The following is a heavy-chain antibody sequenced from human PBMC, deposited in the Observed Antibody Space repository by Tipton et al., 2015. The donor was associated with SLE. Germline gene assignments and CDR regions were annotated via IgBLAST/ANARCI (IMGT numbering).Heavy chain of an antibody. CDR2: YDPEDGET. D-gene: IGHD3-22*01. Sequence: QLVQSGAEVKKPGASVKVSCKVSGYTLTDLSIHWVRQAPGKGLEWMGGYDPEDGETTNAQQFQGRVIMTEDASTDTAYMELSSLRSEDTAVYYCATGSSGYYRSGACDIWGQGTMVTVSS. J-gene: IGHJ3*02. CDR1: GYTLTDLS. V-gene: IGHV1-24*01. CDR3: ATGSSGYYRSGACDI.